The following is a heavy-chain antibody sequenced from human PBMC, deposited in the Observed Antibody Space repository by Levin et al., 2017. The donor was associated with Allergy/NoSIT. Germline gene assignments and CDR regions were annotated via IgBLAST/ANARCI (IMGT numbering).Heavy chain of an antibody. D-gene: IGHD3-3*01. CDR1: GFTFSDHG. CDR3: ARDKGDFGDNYFDP. CDR2: IWYDGTSK. V-gene: IGHV3-33*01. Sequence: AGGSLRLSCAASGFTFSDHGIHWVRQAPGKGLEWVAVIWYDGTSKYYVDSVKGRYTISRDNSKNMVNLQMNSLRAEDTALYYCARDKGDFGDNYFDPWGQGTLVTVSS. J-gene: IGHJ5*02.